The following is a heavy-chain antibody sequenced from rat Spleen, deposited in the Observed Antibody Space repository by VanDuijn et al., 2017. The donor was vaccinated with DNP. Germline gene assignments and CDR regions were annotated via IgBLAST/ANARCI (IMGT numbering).Heavy chain of an antibody. J-gene: IGHJ3*01. CDR3: TGQLGWFAY. Sequence: QVQLKESGPGLVQPSETLSLTCTVSGFSLTSYSVSWVRQPSGKGPEWMGRMWYDGDTAYNSALKSRLSISRDTSKSQVFLKMNSLQTEDTAIYFCTGQLGWFAYWGQGTLVTVSS. CDR1: GFSLTSYS. V-gene: IGHV2-15*01. D-gene: IGHD1-10*01. CDR2: MWYDGDT.